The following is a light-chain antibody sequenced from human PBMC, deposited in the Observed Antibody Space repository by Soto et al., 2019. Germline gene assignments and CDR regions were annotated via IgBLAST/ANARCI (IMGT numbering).Light chain of an antibody. CDR1: SSDVGNYNR. V-gene: IGLV2-18*02. CDR3: SSYTNSNTFV. Sequence: QSVLTQPPSVSGSPGQSVTISCTGTSSDVGNYNRVSWYQQSPGTAPKLMIYEVSNRPSGVPDRFSGSKSGNTASLTISGLQAEDEADYYCSSYTNSNTFVFGTGTRSPS. J-gene: IGLJ1*01. CDR2: EVS.